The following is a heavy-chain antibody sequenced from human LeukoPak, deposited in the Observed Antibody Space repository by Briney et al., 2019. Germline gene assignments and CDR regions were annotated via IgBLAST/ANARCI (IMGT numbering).Heavy chain of an antibody. V-gene: IGHV4-34*01. CDR1: GGSFSSYY. CDR3: ARSRYNRRVGAFDI. CDR2: INHNAST. D-gene: IGHD1-14*01. Sequence: AETLSLTCAVSGGSFSSYYLSWIRQPPGKGLEWIGGINHNASTNYNPSPTSRVARSVDTSKNQFSLNLSSVNAADTAVYYCARSRYNRRVGAFDIWGQGTMVTVSS. J-gene: IGHJ3*02.